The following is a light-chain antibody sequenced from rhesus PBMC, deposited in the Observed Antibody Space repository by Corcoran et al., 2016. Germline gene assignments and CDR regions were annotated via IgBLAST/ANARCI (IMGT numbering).Light chain of an antibody. J-gene: IGKJ2*01. Sequence: DIQMTQSPSSLSASVGDRVTITCRASQNVNNFLHWYQQKPGKAPELLIYKASTLQSGVPARFSGSGSGTDYTFTISSLQPEDVATYSCQHTYSTPFSFGQGTKVEI. CDR3: QHTYSTPFS. V-gene: IGKV1-74*01. CDR1: QNVNNF. CDR2: KAS.